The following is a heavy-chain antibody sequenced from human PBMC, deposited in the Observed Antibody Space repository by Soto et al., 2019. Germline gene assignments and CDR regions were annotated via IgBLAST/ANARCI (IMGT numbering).Heavy chain of an antibody. J-gene: IGHJ5*02. Sequence: SETLSLTCGVSGDTISTGGYSWAWIRQPPGKALEWIGHTYHSGSTSYNPSLKSRVTISVDTSKNHFSLKLSSVTAADTAVYYCARVFSDSSSFFEPWGQGTLVPVSS. D-gene: IGHD6-13*01. CDR1: GDTISTGGYS. V-gene: IGHV4-30-2*05. CDR3: ARVFSDSSSFFEP. CDR2: TYHSGST.